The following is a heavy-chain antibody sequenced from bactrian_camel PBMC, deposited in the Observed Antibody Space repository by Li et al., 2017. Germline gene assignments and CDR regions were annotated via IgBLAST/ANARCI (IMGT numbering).Heavy chain of an antibody. D-gene: IGHD1*01. CDR2: IYSDGSNA. J-gene: IGHJ4*01. CDR1: GFTFSSHY. Sequence: HVQLVESGEELVQPGGSLRLSCGASGFTFSSHYMSWVRQAPGKGLEWVSSIYSDGSNAYYADSVNGRFTIPRDTAKNSVYLQMNSLTSEDTALYYCATDWPSPGGGDWYFGIGQLGQGTQVTVS. V-gene: IGHV3-2*01.